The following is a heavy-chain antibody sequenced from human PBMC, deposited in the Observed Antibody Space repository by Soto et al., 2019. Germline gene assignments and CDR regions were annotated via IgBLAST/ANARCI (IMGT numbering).Heavy chain of an antibody. J-gene: IGHJ5*02. D-gene: IGHD1-1*01. CDR2: ISGSGGST. Sequence: GGSLRLSCAASGFTFSSYAMSWVRQAPGKGLEWVSAISGSGGSTYYADSVKGRFTISRDNSKNTLYLQMNSRRAEDSAVYYCAKDQQLGVNWFDPWGQGTLVTVSS. CDR3: AKDQQLGVNWFDP. V-gene: IGHV3-23*01. CDR1: GFTFSSYA.